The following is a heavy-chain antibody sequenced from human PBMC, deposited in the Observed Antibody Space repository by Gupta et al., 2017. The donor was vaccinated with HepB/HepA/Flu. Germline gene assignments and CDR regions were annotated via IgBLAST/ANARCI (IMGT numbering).Heavy chain of an antibody. CDR1: GFAFSEHY. V-gene: IGHV3-72*01. D-gene: IGHD2-8*01. Sequence: EVHLVESGGGLVQPGGSLRPSCVSSGFAFSEHYMDWVRQTPGKGLEWICRIRDKSKGHTTEYAASVRGRFTISRDDSKDSVYLQMNNLKTEDTAVYYCTRMVDDWGQGTLVTVSS. CDR3: TRMVDD. CDR2: IRDKSKGHTT. J-gene: IGHJ4*02.